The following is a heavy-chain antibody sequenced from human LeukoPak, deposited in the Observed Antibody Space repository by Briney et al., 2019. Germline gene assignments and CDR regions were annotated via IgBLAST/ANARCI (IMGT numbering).Heavy chain of an antibody. CDR2: IYPGYYDT. V-gene: IGHV5-51*01. CDR1: GYSFTSYW. Sequence: ESPKISCKGSGYSFTSYWIGWVRQMPGKGLEWMGIIYPGYYDTRYSPSFQGQVTISADKSIRTAYLQWSSLKASDTAIYYCARHHDYGDYGCFDYWGQGTLVTVSS. D-gene: IGHD4-17*01. J-gene: IGHJ4*02. CDR3: ARHHDYGDYGCFDY.